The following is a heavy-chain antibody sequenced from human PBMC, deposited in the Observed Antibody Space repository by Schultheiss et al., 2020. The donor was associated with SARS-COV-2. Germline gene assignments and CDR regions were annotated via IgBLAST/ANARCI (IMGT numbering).Heavy chain of an antibody. Sequence: SETLSLTCTVSGGSISSGGYYWSWIRQHPGKGLEWIGYIYYSGSISYNPSLKSRVTISVDPPKNQFSLRLISVTAADTALYYCARVYSHYVYGMDVWGQGTTVTVSS. CDR1: GGSISSGGYY. V-gene: IGHV4-61*08. J-gene: IGHJ6*02. CDR3: ARVYSHYVYGMDV. D-gene: IGHD3-16*01. CDR2: IYYSGSI.